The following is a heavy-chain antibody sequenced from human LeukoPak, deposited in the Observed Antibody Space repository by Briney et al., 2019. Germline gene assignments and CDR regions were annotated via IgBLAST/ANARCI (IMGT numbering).Heavy chain of an antibody. CDR1: GGSISSYY. J-gene: IGHJ4*02. CDR2: INHSGST. Sequence: PSETLSLTCTVSGGSISSYYWSWIRQPPGKGLEWIGEINHSGSTNYNPSLKSRVTISVDTSKNQFSLKLSSVTAADTAVYYCARSRSSSWVFDYWGQGTLVTVSS. D-gene: IGHD6-13*01. V-gene: IGHV4-34*01. CDR3: ARSRSSSWVFDY.